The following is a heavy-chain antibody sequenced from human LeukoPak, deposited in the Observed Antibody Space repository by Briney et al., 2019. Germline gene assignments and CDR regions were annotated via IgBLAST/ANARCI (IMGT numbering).Heavy chain of an antibody. J-gene: IGHJ6*03. D-gene: IGHD6-13*01. CDR2: IYYSGST. CDR3: ARVSGSSSWYNYYYYMDV. V-gene: IGHV4-59*12. CDR1: GGSISSYY. Sequence: PSETLSLTCTVSGGSISSYYRSWIRQPPGKGLEWIGYIYYSGSTNYNPSLKSRVTISVDTSKNQFSLKLSSVTAADTAVYYCARVSGSSSWYNYYYYMDVWGKGTTVTVSS.